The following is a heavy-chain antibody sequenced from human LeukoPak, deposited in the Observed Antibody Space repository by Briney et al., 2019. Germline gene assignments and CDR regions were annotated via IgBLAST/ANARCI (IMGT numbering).Heavy chain of an antibody. CDR1: GGSISSYF. V-gene: IGHV4-59*01. Sequence: RPSETLSLTCTVSGGSISSYFWSWVRQPPGKGLDWIGYISYRGNTDYNPSLKSRVTISLDTSKNQFSLKLSSVTAADTAVYYCARPYSSGWYKWAFDIWDQGTMVTVSS. CDR3: ARPYSSGWYKWAFDI. J-gene: IGHJ3*02. D-gene: IGHD6-19*01. CDR2: ISYRGNT.